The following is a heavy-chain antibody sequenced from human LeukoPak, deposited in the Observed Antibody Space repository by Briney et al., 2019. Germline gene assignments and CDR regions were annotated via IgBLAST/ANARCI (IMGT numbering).Heavy chain of an antibody. Sequence: GGSLRLSRAAFGFTFRSYWMTWVRQAPGKGLEWVASINHNGNVNYYVDSVKGRFTISRDNAKNSLYLQMSNLRAEDTAVYFCARGGGLDVWGQGATVTVSS. CDR1: GFTFRSYW. V-gene: IGHV3-7*03. CDR2: INHNGNVN. CDR3: ARGGGLDV. D-gene: IGHD3-16*01. J-gene: IGHJ6*02.